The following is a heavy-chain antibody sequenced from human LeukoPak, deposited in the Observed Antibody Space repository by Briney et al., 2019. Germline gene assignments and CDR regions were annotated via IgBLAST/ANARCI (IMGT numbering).Heavy chain of an antibody. J-gene: IGHJ4*02. V-gene: IGHV1-2*02. Sequence: ASVKVSCKASGYTFTGYYVHWVRQAPGQGLEWMGWINPNSGGTNYAQKFQGRVTMTRDTSISTAYMELSRLRSDDTAVYYCARESQDVVVVPAAPRGGFDYWGQGTLVTVSS. CDR3: ARESQDVVVVPAAPRGGFDY. CDR2: INPNSGGT. D-gene: IGHD2-2*01. CDR1: GYTFTGYY.